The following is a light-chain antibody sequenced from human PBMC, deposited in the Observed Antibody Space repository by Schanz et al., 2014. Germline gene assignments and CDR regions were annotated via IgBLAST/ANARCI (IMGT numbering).Light chain of an antibody. Sequence: QSALTQPPSASGSPGQSVTISCTGTSSDVGGDNFVSWYQQHPGKAPKLMIYEVSKRPSGVPDRFSGSKSGNTASLTVSGLQAEDEADYYCSSYRRTATVAVFGTGTKLTVL. J-gene: IGLJ1*01. V-gene: IGLV2-8*01. CDR3: SSYRRTATVAV. CDR2: EVS. CDR1: SSDVGGDNF.